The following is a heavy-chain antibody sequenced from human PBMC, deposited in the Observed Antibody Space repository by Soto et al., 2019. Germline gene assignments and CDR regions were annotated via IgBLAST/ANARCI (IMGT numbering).Heavy chain of an antibody. CDR1: GFTFGDYA. CDR3: ARALRYCSTTACYFAFDI. J-gene: IGHJ3*02. D-gene: IGHD2-2*01. V-gene: IGHV3-49*03. Sequence: GGSLRLSCTASGFTFGDYAMSWFRQAPGKGLEWGGLIRSKVYGGTTEYGTSVKGRFTISRDDSKSIAYMQMNSLKTEDTAVYYCARALRYCSTTACYFAFDIWGRGTLVTVSS. CDR2: IRSKVYGGTT.